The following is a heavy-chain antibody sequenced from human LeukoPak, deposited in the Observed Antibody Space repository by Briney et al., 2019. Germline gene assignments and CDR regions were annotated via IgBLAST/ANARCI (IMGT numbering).Heavy chain of an antibody. J-gene: IGHJ4*02. CDR2: IKQDGSEK. V-gene: IGHV3-7*01. CDR3: ARRRGYCSSTSCSHCYFDY. Sequence: GGSLRLSCAASGFTFSSYWMSWVRQAPGKGLEWVANIKQDGSEKYYVDSVKGRFTISRDNAKNSLYLQMNSLRAEDTAVYYCARRRGYCSSTSCSHCYFDYWGQGTLVTVSS. CDR1: GFTFSSYW. D-gene: IGHD2-2*01.